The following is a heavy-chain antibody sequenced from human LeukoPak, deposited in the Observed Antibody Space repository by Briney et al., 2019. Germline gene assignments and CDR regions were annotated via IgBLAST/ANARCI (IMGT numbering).Heavy chain of an antibody. D-gene: IGHD2-2*02. V-gene: IGHV3-7*01. CDR2: IKQDGSEK. Sequence: GGSLRLSCAASGFTLSSYWMSWVRQAPGKGLEWVANIKQDGSEKYYVDSVKGRFTISRDNAKNSLYLQMNSLRAEDTAVYYCARGSRYCSSTSCYNYYYYHMDVWGKGTTVTVSS. CDR1: GFTLSSYW. CDR3: ARGSRYCSSTSCYNYYYYHMDV. J-gene: IGHJ6*03.